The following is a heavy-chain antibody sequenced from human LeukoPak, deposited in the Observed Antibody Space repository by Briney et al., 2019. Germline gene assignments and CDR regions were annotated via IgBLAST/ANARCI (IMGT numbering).Heavy chain of an antibody. D-gene: IGHD3-3*01. J-gene: IGHJ5*02. CDR1: GFTFSSYG. CDR3: AREDYDFWTGHYWFDP. CDR2: ISYDGSNK. V-gene: IGHV3-30*03. Sequence: GGSLRLSCAASGFTFSSYGMHWVRQAPGKGLEWVAAISYDGSNKYYADSVKGRFTISRDNSKNTLYLQMNSLRAEDTAVYYCAREDYDFWTGHYWFDPWGQGILVTVSS.